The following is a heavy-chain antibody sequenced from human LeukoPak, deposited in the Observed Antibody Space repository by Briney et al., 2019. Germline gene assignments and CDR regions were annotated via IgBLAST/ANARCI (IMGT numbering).Heavy chain of an antibody. J-gene: IGHJ5*02. D-gene: IGHD2-15*01. CDR3: VRERASGGSRYCFDP. CDR2: ISSNGGST. Sequence: GGSLRLSCAASGFTFSSYAMHWVRQAPGKGLEYVSAISSNGGSTYYANPVKGRFTISRDNSKNTLYLQMGSLRAEDMAVYYCVRERASGGSRYCFDPWGQGTLVTVSS. V-gene: IGHV3-64*01. CDR1: GFTFSSYA.